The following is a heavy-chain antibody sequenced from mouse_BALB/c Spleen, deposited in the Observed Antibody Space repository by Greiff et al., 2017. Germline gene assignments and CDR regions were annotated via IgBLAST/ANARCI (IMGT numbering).Heavy chain of an antibody. D-gene: IGHD2-3*01. CDR2: IWAGGST. J-gene: IGHJ4*01. CDR3: ARDPDGYYYAMDY. CDR1: GFSLTSYG. V-gene: IGHV2-9*02. Sequence: VHLVESGPGLVAPSQSLSITCTVSGFSLTSYGVHWVRQPPGKGLEWLGVIWAGGSTNYNSALMSRLSISKDNSKSQVFLKMNSLQTDDTAMYYCARDPDGYYYAMDYWGQGTSVTVSS.